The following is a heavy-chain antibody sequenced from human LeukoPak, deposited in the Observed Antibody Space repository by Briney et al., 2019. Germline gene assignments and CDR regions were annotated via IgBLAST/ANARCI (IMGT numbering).Heavy chain of an antibody. V-gene: IGHV3-48*03. CDR1: GFTFSSCE. CDR2: ISSSGSTI. D-gene: IGHD2-2*01. CDR3: ATHCSSVSCSLATFDI. J-gene: IGHJ3*02. Sequence: GGSLRLSCAACGFTFSSCEMKGVRRAPGGGGEGVSYISSSGSTIYYADSVRGRFTISRDNARTSLYLQMNSLRAEDTAVYYCATHCSSVSCSLATFDIWGQGKMVTVSS.